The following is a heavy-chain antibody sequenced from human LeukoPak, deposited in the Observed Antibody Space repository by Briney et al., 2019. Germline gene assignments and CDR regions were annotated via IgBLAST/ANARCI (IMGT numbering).Heavy chain of an antibody. CDR2: INHSEST. CDR1: GGSFSGYY. D-gene: IGHD6-19*01. J-gene: IGHJ4*02. V-gene: IGHV4-34*01. CDR3: ARGFHSSGWVYYFDY. Sequence: SETLSLTCAVYGGSFSGYYWSWIRQPPGKGLEWIGEINHSESTNYNPSLKSRVTISVDTSKNQLSLKLSSVTAADTAVYYCARGFHSSGWVYYFDYWGEGSLVTVSS.